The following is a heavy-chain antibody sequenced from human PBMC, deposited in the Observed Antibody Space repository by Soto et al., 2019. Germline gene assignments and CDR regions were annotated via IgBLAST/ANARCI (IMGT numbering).Heavy chain of an antibody. CDR2: ISSSSSTI. Sequence: GGSLRLSCAASGFTFSSYSMNWVRQAPGKGLEWVSYISSSSSTIYYADSVKGRFTISRDNAKNSLYLQMNSLRAEDTAVYYCARGGGSYRSMNLDYWGQGTLVTVSS. V-gene: IGHV3-48*01. D-gene: IGHD3-16*02. CDR1: GFTFSSYS. J-gene: IGHJ4*02. CDR3: ARGGGSYRSMNLDY.